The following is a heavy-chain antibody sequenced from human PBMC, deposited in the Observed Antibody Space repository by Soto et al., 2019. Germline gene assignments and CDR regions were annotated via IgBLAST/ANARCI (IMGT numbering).Heavy chain of an antibody. CDR3: VKDFGHGSGSWGIYYFDY. CDR2: ISSNGGST. CDR1: GFTFSSYA. V-gene: IGHV3-64D*08. J-gene: IGHJ4*02. Sequence: GGSLSLSCSASGFTFSSYAMHWVRQAPGKGLEYVSAISSNGGSTYYADSVKGRFTISRDNSKNTLYLQMSSLRAEDTAVYYCVKDFGHGSGSWGIYYFDYWGQGTLVTVSS. D-gene: IGHD3-10*01.